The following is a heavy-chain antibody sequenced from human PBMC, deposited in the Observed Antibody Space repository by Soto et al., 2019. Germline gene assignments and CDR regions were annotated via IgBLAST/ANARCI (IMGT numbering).Heavy chain of an antibody. Sequence: RASVKVSCKASGYTFTSYDIYWVRQATGQGLEWMGWMNPNTGNSGYAQKFQGRVTKTSDTSISTAHMELSSLRSEDTAVYYCARRAETNGWNGFGADKYYFDFWGQGTLVTVSS. CDR1: GYTFTSYD. J-gene: IGHJ4*02. V-gene: IGHV1-8*01. CDR2: MNPNTGNS. D-gene: IGHD1-1*01. CDR3: ARRAETNGWNGFGADKYYFDF.